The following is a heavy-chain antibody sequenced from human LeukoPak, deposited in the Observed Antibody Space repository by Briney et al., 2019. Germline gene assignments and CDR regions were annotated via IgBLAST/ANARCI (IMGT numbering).Heavy chain of an antibody. CDR3: ASKGSGTFDY. Sequence: PGGSLRPSCAASGFTFSSYAMSWVRQAPGKGLEWVSTVSTSGGSTYYADSVKGRFTISRDNSENTLYLQMNSLRAEDTAIYFCASKGSGTFDYWGQGTLVTVSS. CDR2: VSTSGGST. J-gene: IGHJ4*02. D-gene: IGHD1-26*01. V-gene: IGHV3-23*01. CDR1: GFTFSSYA.